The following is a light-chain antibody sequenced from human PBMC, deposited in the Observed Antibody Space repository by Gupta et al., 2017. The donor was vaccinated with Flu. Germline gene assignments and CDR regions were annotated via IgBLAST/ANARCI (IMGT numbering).Light chain of an antibody. Sequence: SITISCTGASSDVDNFNSVSWFQQHPGEAPKLIIYNVISRPSGVSNRFSGSKSGNTASLTISGLQAEDEADYYCSSYTSHNTYVFGTVNKVTVL. CDR3: SSYTSHNTYV. CDR2: NVI. J-gene: IGLJ1*01. V-gene: IGLV2-14*03. CDR1: SSDVDNFNS.